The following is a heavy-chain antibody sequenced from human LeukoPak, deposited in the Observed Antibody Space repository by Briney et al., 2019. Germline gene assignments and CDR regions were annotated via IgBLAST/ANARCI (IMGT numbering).Heavy chain of an antibody. CDR1: GFTFSSYW. J-gene: IGHJ4*02. Sequence: GGSLRLFCAASGFTFSSYWMGWARQAPGKGLEWVANIKQDGSEKYYVDSVKGRLAISRDNAKNSLYLQMNSLRAEDTAVYYCARDERFGVTAMVTFDYWGQGTLVTVSS. V-gene: IGHV3-7*01. D-gene: IGHD5-18*01. CDR3: ARDERFGVTAMVTFDY. CDR2: IKQDGSEK.